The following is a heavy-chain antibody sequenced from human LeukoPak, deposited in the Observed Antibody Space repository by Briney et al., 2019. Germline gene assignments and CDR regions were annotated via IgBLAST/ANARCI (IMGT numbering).Heavy chain of an antibody. V-gene: IGHV1-8*02. CDR3: ARGGVTGTRVYYYYGMDV. CDR2: MNPNSGNT. D-gene: IGHD1-7*01. Sequence: GASVKVSCKASGGTFSSYAINWVRQATGQGLEWMGWMNPNSGNTGYAQKFQGRVTMTRNTSISTAYMELSSLRSEDTAVYYCARGGVTGTRVYYYYGMDVWGQGTTVTVSS. CDR1: GGTFSSYA. J-gene: IGHJ6*02.